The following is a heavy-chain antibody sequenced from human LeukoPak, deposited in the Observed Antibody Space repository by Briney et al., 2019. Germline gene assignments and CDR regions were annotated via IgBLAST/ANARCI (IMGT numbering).Heavy chain of an antibody. CDR3: ATCTTCSSSCYYCHMDV. CDR1: GFIFSTYS. Sequence: PGGSLRLSCAASGFIFSTYSMNWVRQAPGKGLEWVSYISINTGTTYYADSVKGRFTMSRDNAKKSLYLQMNSLRAEDTGIYYCATCTTCSSSCYYCHMDVWGKGTTVTVSS. D-gene: IGHD2-2*01. V-gene: IGHV3-48*01. J-gene: IGHJ6*03. CDR2: ISINTGTT.